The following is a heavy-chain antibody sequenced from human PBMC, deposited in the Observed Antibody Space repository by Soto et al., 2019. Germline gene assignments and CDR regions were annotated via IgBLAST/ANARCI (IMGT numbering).Heavy chain of an antibody. CDR3: AKISNGYPDY. J-gene: IGHJ4*02. V-gene: IGHV5-51*01. Sequence: GESLITYCKDSGSTFTGQWVGWVRQMPGKGLEWMGIIYPGDSDTRYSPSFQGQVTISADKSISTAYLQWSSLKASDTAMYYCAKISNGYPDYWGQGSLVTVSS. CDR2: IYPGDSDT. D-gene: IGHD5-18*01. CDR1: GSTFTGQW.